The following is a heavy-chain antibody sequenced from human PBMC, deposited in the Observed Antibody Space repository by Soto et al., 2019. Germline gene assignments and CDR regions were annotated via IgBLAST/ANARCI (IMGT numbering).Heavy chain of an antibody. V-gene: IGHV1-46*02. J-gene: IGHJ6*02. CDR1: GYTFNSYY. CDR3: ARSYCSGGICHSEGSYSYHGMDV. D-gene: IGHD2-15*01. CDR2: INPRDGST. Sequence: ASVKVSCKASGYTFNSYYMHWVRQGPGQGLEWMGIINPRDGSTRYAQRFQDRLTMARDTSTGTVYMELSSLRSEDTAAYYCARSYCSGGICHSEGSYSYHGMDVWGQGTTVTVSS.